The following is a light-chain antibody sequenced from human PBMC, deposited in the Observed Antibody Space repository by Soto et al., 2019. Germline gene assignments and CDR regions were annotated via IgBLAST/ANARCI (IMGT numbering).Light chain of an antibody. CDR3: QQRGNRPPWT. CDR2: GAF. Sequence: EIVMTQSPATLSVSPGERVTLSCRASQSVSSYLAWYQQKPGQAPSLLIYGAFTRATGIPARFSGTGSGTDFTLTISSLEPEDVAVYYCQQRGNRPPWTFGQGTKVDIK. J-gene: IGKJ1*01. CDR1: QSVSSY. V-gene: IGKV3-15*01.